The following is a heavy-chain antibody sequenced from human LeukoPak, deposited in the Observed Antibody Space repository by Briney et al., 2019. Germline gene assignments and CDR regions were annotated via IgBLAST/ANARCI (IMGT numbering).Heavy chain of an antibody. J-gene: IGHJ4*02. D-gene: IGHD5-18*01. V-gene: IGHV3-30*04. CDR1: GFTFSSYA. Sequence: PGGSLRLSCAASGFTFSSYAMHWVRQAPGKGLEWVAVISYDGSNKYYADSVKGRFTISRDNSKNTLYLQMNSLRAEDTAVYYCAKDLFSRGYSSGYWGQGTLVTVSS. CDR2: ISYDGSNK. CDR3: AKDLFSRGYSSGY.